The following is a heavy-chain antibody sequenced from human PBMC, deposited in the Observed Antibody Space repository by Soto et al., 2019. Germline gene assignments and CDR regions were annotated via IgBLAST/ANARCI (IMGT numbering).Heavy chain of an antibody. Sequence: SETLSLTCTVSGGSISSYYCSWIRQPPGKGLEWIGYIYYSGSANYNPSLKSRVTISVDTSKNQFSLKLSSVTAADTAVYYCARAGPATLSDFWGQGTLVTVSS. CDR2: IYYSGSA. CDR3: ARAGPATLSDF. D-gene: IGHD2-15*01. CDR1: GGSISSYY. V-gene: IGHV4-59*01. J-gene: IGHJ4*02.